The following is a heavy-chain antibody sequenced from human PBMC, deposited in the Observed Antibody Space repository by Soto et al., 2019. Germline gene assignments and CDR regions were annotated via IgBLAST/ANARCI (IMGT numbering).Heavy chain of an antibody. CDR3: AKTKGSYSSSWPPFDC. Sequence: CGVAEVTISSYGTHRLSQAPGKGLEWVAVISYDGSNKYYADSVKGRFTISRDNSKNTLYLQMNSLRAEDTAVYYCAKTKGSYSSSWPPFDCRGQGTLVPVSS. J-gene: IGHJ4*02. CDR2: ISYDGSNK. CDR1: EVTISSYG. V-gene: IGHV3-30*18. D-gene: IGHD6-13*01.